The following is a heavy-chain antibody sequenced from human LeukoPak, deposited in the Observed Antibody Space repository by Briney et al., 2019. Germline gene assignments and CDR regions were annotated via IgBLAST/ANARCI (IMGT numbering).Heavy chain of an antibody. CDR1: GGSINSYY. CDR2: IHSSGST. V-gene: IGHV4-4*07. CDR3: ARDPFYGGNLYYFDY. Sequence: SETLSLTCTVSGGSINSYYWTWIRQPAGKGLEWIGRIHSSGSTNYNPSLKSRVTMSVDTSKNQFSLKLSSVTAADTAVYYCARDPFYGGNLYYFDYWGQGTLVTVSS. D-gene: IGHD4-23*01. J-gene: IGHJ4*02.